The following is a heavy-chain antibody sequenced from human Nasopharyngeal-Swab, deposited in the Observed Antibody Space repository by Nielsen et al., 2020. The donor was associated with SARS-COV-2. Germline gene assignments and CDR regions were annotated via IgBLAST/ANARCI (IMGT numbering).Heavy chain of an antibody. D-gene: IGHD1-26*01. CDR2: INTDGTTT. CDR1: GFTFTSYW. J-gene: IGHJ4*02. CDR3: VRAGYSGTYGPFDY. V-gene: IGHV3-74*01. Sequence: GESLKISCAASGFTFTSYWMHWVRQVPGKGLVWVSRINTDGTTTTYADSVKGRFTISRDNAKNTLYLQMNNLRVEDTGVYYCVRAGYSGTYGPFDYWGQGTLVTVSS.